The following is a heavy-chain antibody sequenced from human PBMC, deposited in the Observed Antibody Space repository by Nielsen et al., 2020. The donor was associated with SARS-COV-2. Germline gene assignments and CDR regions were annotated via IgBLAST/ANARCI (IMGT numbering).Heavy chain of an antibody. D-gene: IGHD6-13*01. J-gene: IGHJ5*02. Sequence: SVKVSCKASGGTFSSNAISWVRQAPGQGLEWMGGIIPVFGTANYVQKFQGRVTVAADKSTSTAYMELSSLRFEDTAVYYCATGAAAGTQNWFDPWGQGTLVTVSS. CDR3: ATGAAAGTQNWFDP. V-gene: IGHV1-69*06. CDR1: GGTFSSNA. CDR2: IIPVFGTA.